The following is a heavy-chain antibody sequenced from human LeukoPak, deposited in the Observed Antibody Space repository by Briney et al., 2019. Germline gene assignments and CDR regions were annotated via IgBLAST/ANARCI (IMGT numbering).Heavy chain of an antibody. Sequence: GGSLRLSCAASGLTVSSDCVSWVRQAPGKGLEWVSVLYGGGGGTYYADSVKGRFTISRDSFKNTVYLQMNGLGVEDTAVYYCVSVYNNGWYVDYWGQGTLVTVSS. D-gene: IGHD6-19*01. CDR2: LYGGGGGT. J-gene: IGHJ4*02. V-gene: IGHV3-66*01. CDR3: VSVYNNGWYVDY. CDR1: GLTVSSDC.